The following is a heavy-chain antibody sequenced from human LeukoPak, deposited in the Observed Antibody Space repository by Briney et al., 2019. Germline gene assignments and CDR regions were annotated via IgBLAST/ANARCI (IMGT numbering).Heavy chain of an antibody. CDR3: AGLGDDFWSGYRY. D-gene: IGHD3-3*01. CDR2: ISYDGSTK. CDR1: GFTFSSYA. J-gene: IGHJ4*02. Sequence: GGSLRLSCAASGFTFSSYAMHWVRQAPGKGLEWVSVISYDGSTKYYADSVKGRFTISRDNSKNTLYLQMNSLRAEDTAAYYCAGLGDDFWSGYRYWGQGTLVTVSS. V-gene: IGHV3-30-3*01.